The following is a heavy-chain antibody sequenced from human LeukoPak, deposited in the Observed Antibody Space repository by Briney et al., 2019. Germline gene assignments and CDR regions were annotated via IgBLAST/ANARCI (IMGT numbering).Heavy chain of an antibody. D-gene: IGHD1-14*01. V-gene: IGHV1-18*01. Sequence: ASVKVSCKASGYTFTSYGISWVRQAPGQGLEWVGWISAYNGNTNYAQKLQGRVTMTTDTSTSTAYMELRSLRSDDTAVYYCARAPAGRYLYYYYMDVWGKGTTVTVSS. J-gene: IGHJ6*03. CDR3: ARAPAGRYLYYYYMDV. CDR2: ISAYNGNT. CDR1: GYTFTSYG.